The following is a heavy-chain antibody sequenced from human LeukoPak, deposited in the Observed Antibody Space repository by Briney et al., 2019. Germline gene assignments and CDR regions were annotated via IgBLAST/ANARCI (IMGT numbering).Heavy chain of an antibody. D-gene: IGHD3-9*01. CDR3: AKAIVLRYFDWRGYYFDY. CDR1: GFTVITSY. CDR2: IYSGGST. Sequence: GGSLRLSCAASGFTVITSYMSWVRQAPGKGLEWVSVIYSGGSTYYADSVKGRFTISRDNSKNTLYLQMNSLRAEDTAVYYCAKAIVLRYFDWRGYYFDYWGQGTLVTVSS. V-gene: IGHV3-66*01. J-gene: IGHJ4*02.